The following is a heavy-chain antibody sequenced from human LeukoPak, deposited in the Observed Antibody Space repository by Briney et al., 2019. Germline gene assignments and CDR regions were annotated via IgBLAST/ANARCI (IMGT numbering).Heavy chain of an antibody. CDR3: ARDNGGWFDS. Sequence: GGSLRLSCVAPELIFRAFWLSWFGRAPGKGLGWVANIKQGGREEKYVGSVKGRFAISRDDAKSTLYLQMDSLSGDDTAVYYCARDNGGWFDSWGRGTLVTVSS. D-gene: IGHD3-10*01. CDR1: ELIFRAFW. CDR2: IKQGGREE. J-gene: IGHJ5*01. V-gene: IGHV3-7*03.